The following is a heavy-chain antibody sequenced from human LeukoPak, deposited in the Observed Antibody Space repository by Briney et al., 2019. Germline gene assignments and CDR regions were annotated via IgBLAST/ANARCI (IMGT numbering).Heavy chain of an antibody. D-gene: IGHD2-15*01. CDR1: GFTFNDYG. CDR3: AKDSVDIVVVVAAFLFDY. Sequence: GGSLRLSCAASGFTFNDYGMSWVRQAPGKGLEWASTISDTAISTYYADSVKGRFTISRDNSKNTLYLQMNSLRAEDTAVYYCAKDSVDIVVVVAAFLFDYWGQGTLVTVSS. V-gene: IGHV3-23*01. J-gene: IGHJ4*02. CDR2: ISDTAIST.